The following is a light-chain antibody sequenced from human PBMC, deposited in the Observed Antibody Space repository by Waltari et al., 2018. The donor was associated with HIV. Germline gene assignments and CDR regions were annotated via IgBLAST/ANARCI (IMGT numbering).Light chain of an antibody. CDR2: RNN. V-gene: IGLV1-47*01. CDR1: SSNIGTNY. CDR3: AAWDDSLSGWV. J-gene: IGLJ3*02. Sequence: QSVLTQPPSASGTPGQRVTISCPGSSSNIGTNYVYWYHQLPGTAPKILIYRNNQRPSGVPDRFSGSKSGTSASLAISGLRSEDEADYYCAAWDDSLSGWVFGGGTKLTVL.